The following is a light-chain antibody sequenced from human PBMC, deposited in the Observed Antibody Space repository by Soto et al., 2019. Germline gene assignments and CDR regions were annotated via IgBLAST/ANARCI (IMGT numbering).Light chain of an antibody. Sequence: EIVMTQSPVTLSASPGERVSLSSRASQSVDINLAWYQQKPGQAPRLLIFEASTRASDIPSRFSGSGSGTDFTLTISSLQSEDFGIYFCHQYSKWPPRYTFGPGTKVEIK. CDR3: HQYSKWPPRYT. CDR2: EAS. V-gene: IGKV3-15*01. J-gene: IGKJ2*01. CDR1: QSVDIN.